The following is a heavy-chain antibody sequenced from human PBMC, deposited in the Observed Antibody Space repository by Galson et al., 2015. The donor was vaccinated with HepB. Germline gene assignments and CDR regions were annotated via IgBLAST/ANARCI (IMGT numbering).Heavy chain of an antibody. D-gene: IGHD6-13*01. Sequence: SLRLSCAASGFTFSSYSMNWVRQAPGKGLEWVSSISSSSSYIYYADSVKGRFTISRDNAKNSLYLQMNSLRAEDTAVYYCARDRRYSSSWYPLGYWGQGTLVTVSS. CDR1: GFTFSSYS. J-gene: IGHJ4*02. CDR2: ISSSSSYI. V-gene: IGHV3-21*01. CDR3: ARDRRYSSSWYPLGY.